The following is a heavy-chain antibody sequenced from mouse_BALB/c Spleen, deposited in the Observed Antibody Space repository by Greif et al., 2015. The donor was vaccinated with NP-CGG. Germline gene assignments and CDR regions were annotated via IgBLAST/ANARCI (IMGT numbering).Heavy chain of an antibody. CDR3: APLNFAWFAY. J-gene: IGHJ3*01. CDR2: IDPANGNT. V-gene: IGHV14-3*02. Sequence: EVKLQESGAELVKPGASVKLSCTASGFNIKDTYMHWVKQRPEQGLEWIGRIDPANGNTKYVPKFQGKATITADTSSNTAYLQLSSLTSEDTAVYYCAPLNFAWFAYWGQGTLVTVSA. CDR1: GFNIKDTY.